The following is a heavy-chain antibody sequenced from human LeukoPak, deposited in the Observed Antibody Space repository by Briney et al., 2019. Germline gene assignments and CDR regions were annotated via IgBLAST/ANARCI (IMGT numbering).Heavy chain of an antibody. Sequence: SETPSLTCTVSGGSISSYYWNWIRQPPGKGLEWIGYIYYSGSTNYNPSLKSRVTISVDTSKNQFSLKLSSVTAADTAVYYCASLGESSVFDYWGQGTLVTVSS. CDR1: GGSISSYY. D-gene: IGHD3-10*01. CDR3: ASLGESSVFDY. CDR2: IYYSGST. V-gene: IGHV4-59*08. J-gene: IGHJ4*02.